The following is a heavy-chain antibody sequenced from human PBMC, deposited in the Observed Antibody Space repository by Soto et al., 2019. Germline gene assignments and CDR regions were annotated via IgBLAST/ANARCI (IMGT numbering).Heavy chain of an antibody. Sequence: QMQLVESGGVVVQPGKSLRLSCAAAGFTFDTYGMHWVRQAPGKVLEWVGVISYDGSDKQYADSVEGRFTISRENSVNTLFLQLSSLRAEDTAMYYCAKANYYGTGYGEKWGQGTLVTVAP. D-gene: IGHD3-10*01. V-gene: IGHV3-30*18. CDR3: AKANYYGTGYGEK. CDR2: ISYDGSDK. CDR1: GFTFDTYG. J-gene: IGHJ4*02.